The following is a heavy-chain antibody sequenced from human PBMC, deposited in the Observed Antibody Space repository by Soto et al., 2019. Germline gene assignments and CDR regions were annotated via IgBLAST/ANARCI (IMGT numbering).Heavy chain of an antibody. J-gene: IGHJ4*02. V-gene: IGHV4-39*01. CDR3: ASRIAAAAVRFGDY. CDR1: GGSISSSSYY. Sequence: QLQLQESGPGLVKPSETLSLTCTVSGGSISSSSYYWGWIRQPPGKGLEWIGSIYYSGSTYYNPSLKSRVTISVDTSKNQFSLKLSSVTAADTAVYYCASRIAAAAVRFGDYWGQGTLVTVSS. CDR2: IYYSGST. D-gene: IGHD6-13*01.